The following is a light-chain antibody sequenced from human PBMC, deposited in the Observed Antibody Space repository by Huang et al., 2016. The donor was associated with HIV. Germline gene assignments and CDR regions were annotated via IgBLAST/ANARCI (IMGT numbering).Light chain of an antibody. CDR1: ASVSSS. CDR2: DAS. J-gene: IGKJ5*01. CDR3: QQYNDWPPIT. V-gene: IGKV3-15*01. Sequence: EIVMTQSPGTLSVSPGERVTLSCSANASVSSSLAWYQQVSGQPPRLLIYDASTRATGIPARFSGSGSGTNFPLTISSLQSEDFAVYYCQQYNDWPPITFGQGTRLDIK.